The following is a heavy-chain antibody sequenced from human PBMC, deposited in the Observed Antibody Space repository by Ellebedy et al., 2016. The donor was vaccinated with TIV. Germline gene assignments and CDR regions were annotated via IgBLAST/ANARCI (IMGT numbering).Heavy chain of an antibody. V-gene: IGHV3-73*01. CDR2: IRSKANSYAT. J-gene: IGHJ4*02. CDR1: GFTFSGSA. D-gene: IGHD4-17*01. Sequence: GEFLKISCAASGFTFSGSAMHWVRQASGKGLEWVGRIRSKANSYATVYAASVKGRFTISRDDSKNTAYLQMNSLKTEDTAVYYCTRYGDYVHWGQGTLVTVSS. CDR3: TRYGDYVH.